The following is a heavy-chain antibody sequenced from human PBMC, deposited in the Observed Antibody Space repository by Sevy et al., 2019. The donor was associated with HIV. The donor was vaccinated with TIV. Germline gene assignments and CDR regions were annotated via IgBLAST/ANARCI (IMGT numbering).Heavy chain of an antibody. CDR2: ITWNSGSI. D-gene: IGHD3-3*02. V-gene: IGHV3-9*03. Sequence: SLKISCAASGFTFDDYAMHWVRQAPGKGLEWVSTITWNSGSIDYADSVKGRFTISRDNAKNSLYLQMNSLRAEDMAVYYCAREGGHVNIFGVVPRDAMDVWGQGTTVTVSS. J-gene: IGHJ6*02. CDR3: AREGGHVNIFGVVPRDAMDV. CDR1: GFTFDDYA.